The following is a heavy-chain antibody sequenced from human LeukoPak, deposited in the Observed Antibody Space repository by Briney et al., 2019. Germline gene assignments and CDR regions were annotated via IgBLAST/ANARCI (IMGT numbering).Heavy chain of an antibody. J-gene: IGHJ4*02. V-gene: IGHV3-48*01. Sequence: GGSLRLSCAASGFNFIDYSMNWVRQAPGKGLEWISYIGISSGNTKYADSVKGRFTISRDKARNSLYLQMNSLRVEDTAVYYCARDHRYAFDYWGQGTLVTVSS. CDR3: ARDHRYAFDY. CDR2: IGISSGNT. CDR1: GFNFIDYS. D-gene: IGHD5-12*01.